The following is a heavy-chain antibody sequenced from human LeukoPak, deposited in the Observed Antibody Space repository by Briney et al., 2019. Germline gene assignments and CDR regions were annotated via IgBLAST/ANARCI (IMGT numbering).Heavy chain of an antibody. D-gene: IGHD6-19*01. V-gene: IGHV3-23*01. CDR3: SKKAVAGD. Sequence: PGESLRLSCAASGLTFSSHVVSWVRQAPGKGLEWVSTISSTGDSTYYADSGKGRFTISRDNSKNTLYLQMNSLRAEDTAVYYCSKKAVAGDWGQGTLVTVSS. CDR1: GLTFSSHV. CDR2: ISSTGDST. J-gene: IGHJ4*02.